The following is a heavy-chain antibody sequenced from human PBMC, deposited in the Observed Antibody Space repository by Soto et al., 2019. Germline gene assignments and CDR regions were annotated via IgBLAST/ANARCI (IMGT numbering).Heavy chain of an antibody. J-gene: IGHJ4*02. CDR3: ASLSFSGYYFDY. CDR1: GYTFTSYG. CDR2: ISAYNGNT. D-gene: IGHD3-22*01. V-gene: IGHV1-18*01. Sequence: ASVKVSCKASGYTFTSYGISWVRQAPGQGLEWMGWISAYNGNTNYAQKLQGRVTITTDTSASTAYMELSSLRSEDTAVYYCASLSFSGYYFDYWGQGTLVTVSS.